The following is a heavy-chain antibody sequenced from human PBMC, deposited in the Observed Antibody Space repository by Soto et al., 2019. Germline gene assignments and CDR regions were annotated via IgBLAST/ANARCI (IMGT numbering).Heavy chain of an antibody. Sequence: ASVKVSCKASGYTFTSYAMHWVRQAPGQRLEWMGRINAGNGNTKYSQKFQGRVTITRDTSASTAYMELSSLRSEDTAVYYCASGVAGILTLDYWGQGTLVTVSS. CDR1: GYTFTSYA. CDR2: INAGNGNT. V-gene: IGHV1-3*01. D-gene: IGHD6-19*01. CDR3: ASGVAGILTLDY. J-gene: IGHJ4*02.